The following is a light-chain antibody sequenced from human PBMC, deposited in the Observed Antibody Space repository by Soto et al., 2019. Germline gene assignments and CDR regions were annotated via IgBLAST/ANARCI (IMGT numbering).Light chain of an antibody. CDR3: QHQGT. J-gene: IGKJ1*01. V-gene: IGKV1-8*01. CDR1: QGISSY. Sequence: IQMTQSPSSLSASTVDRVTITCRASQGISSYLAWYQQKPGKAPKLLIYAASTLQSGVPSRFSGSGSGTDFTLTISCLQSEDFATYYCQHQGTFGQGTKVDIK. CDR2: AAS.